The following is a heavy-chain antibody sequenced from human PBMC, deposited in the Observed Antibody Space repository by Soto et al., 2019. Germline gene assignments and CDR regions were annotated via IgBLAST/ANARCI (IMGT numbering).Heavy chain of an antibody. CDR2: IGAADDP. CDR3: ARAXSGRLPRRADYYFAMDV. J-gene: IGHJ6*02. CDR1: GFTFRSYD. D-gene: IGHD6-25*01. Sequence: PGGSLRLSCAASGFTFRSYDMHWVRQTTGKGLEWVSAIGAADDPYYLGSVKGRFTISRENAKNSLYLQMNSLRAEDTAVYYCARAXSGRLPRRADYYFAMDVWGQGTTVTVSS. V-gene: IGHV3-13*05.